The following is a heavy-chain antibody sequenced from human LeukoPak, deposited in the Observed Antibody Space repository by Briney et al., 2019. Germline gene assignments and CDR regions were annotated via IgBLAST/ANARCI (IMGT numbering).Heavy chain of an antibody. CDR3: AREQNSSAGS. V-gene: IGHV4-39*07. CDR1: GGFISSSSHY. Sequence: SETLSLTCTVSGGFISSSSHYWAWIRQPPGKALEWIGSIYYSGSTYYSPSLKSRVTISVDTSKNQFSLKLGSVTAADTAVYYCAREQNSSAGSWGQGTLVTVSS. CDR2: IYYSGST. J-gene: IGHJ5*02. D-gene: IGHD6-6*01.